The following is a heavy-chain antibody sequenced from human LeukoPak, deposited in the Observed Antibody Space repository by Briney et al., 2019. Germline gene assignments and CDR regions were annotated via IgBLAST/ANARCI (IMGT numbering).Heavy chain of an antibody. Sequence: GGSLRLSCAASGFTFSNAWLNWVRQAAGKGLEWIGRIRSKINGGTTDSATAVEGRFTVSRDDSKNTLYLQMNSLKTEDTAVYYCAIDEPYYATYDFDYWGQGTLVTVSS. V-gene: IGHV3-15*01. J-gene: IGHJ4*02. CDR3: AIDEPYYATYDFDY. D-gene: IGHD3-22*01. CDR2: IRSKINGGTT. CDR1: GFTFSNAW.